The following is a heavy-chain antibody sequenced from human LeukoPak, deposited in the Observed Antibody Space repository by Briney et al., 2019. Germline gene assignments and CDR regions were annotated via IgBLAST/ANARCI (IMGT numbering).Heavy chain of an antibody. J-gene: IGHJ4*02. CDR2: IYYSGST. CDR3: ARDLSVGGDYYDSSGPFDY. D-gene: IGHD3-22*01. V-gene: IGHV4-39*07. CDR1: GGSISSSSYY. Sequence: SETMSLTCTVSGGSISSSSYYWGWIRQPPGKGLEWIGSIYYSGSTYYNPSLKSRVTISVDTSKNQFSLKLSSVTAADTAVYYCARDLSVGGDYYDSSGPFDYWGQGTLVTVSS.